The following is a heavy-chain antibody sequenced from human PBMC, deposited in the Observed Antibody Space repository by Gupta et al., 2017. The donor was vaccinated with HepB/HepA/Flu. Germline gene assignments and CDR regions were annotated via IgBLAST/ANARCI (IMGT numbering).Heavy chain of an antibody. CDR1: GFSLSTTGMG. CDR2: VFWDDDK. Sequence: QITLKESGPTLVKPTQTLTLTCTFSGFSLSTTGMGVGWIRQPPGKALEWLAVVFWDDDKWYRPSLKSRLTITRDTSKNQVVLTMTNMDLVDTATYYCAYRPQVASSGNWFDPWGQGTLVTGSS. J-gene: IGHJ5*02. D-gene: IGHD6-13*01. V-gene: IGHV2-5*02. CDR3: AYRPQVASSGNWFDP.